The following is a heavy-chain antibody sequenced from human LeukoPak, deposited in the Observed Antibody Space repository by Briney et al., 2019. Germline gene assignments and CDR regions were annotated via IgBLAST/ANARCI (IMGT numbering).Heavy chain of an antibody. Sequence: SETLSLTCTVSGVSISSSSYYWGWMRQPPGKGLEWIGSTCYSWSTYDNPSLKSLVTISVHKSKNQFPLKLSSVTAADTAVYYCARRTDFWSGLINYWGQGTLVIVSS. CDR2: TCYSWST. CDR1: GVSISSSSYY. D-gene: IGHD3-3*01. V-gene: IGHV4-39*01. CDR3: ARRTDFWSGLINY. J-gene: IGHJ4*02.